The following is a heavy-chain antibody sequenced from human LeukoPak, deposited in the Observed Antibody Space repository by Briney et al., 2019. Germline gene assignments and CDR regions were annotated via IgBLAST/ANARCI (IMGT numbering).Heavy chain of an antibody. CDR2: INWNGGST. D-gene: IGHD6-13*01. Sequence: PGGSLRLSCAASGFTFDDYGMSWVRQAPGKGLEWVSGINWNGGSTGYANSVKGRFTISRDNAKNSLYLQMNSLRAEDTALYHCARGLAAAGSFDYWGQGTLVTVSS. CDR3: ARGLAAAGSFDY. V-gene: IGHV3-20*01. CDR1: GFTFDDYG. J-gene: IGHJ4*02.